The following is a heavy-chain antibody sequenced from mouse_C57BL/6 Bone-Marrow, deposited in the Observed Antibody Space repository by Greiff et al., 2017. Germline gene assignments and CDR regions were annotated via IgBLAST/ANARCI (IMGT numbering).Heavy chain of an antibody. CDR1: GYTFTSYW. V-gene: IGHV1-7*01. J-gene: IGHJ3*01. CDR3: ASEYFPPFAY. D-gene: IGHD5-1*01. Sequence: QVQLQQSGAELAKPGASVKLSCKASGYTFTSYWMHWVKQRPGQGLEWIGYINPSSGYTKYNQKFKGKATLTADKSSSTADMQLSSLTYEDSAVYYCASEYFPPFAYWGQGTLVTVSA. CDR2: INPSSGYT.